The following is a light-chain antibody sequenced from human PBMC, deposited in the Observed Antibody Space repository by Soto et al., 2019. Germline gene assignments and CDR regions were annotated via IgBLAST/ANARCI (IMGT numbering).Light chain of an antibody. CDR3: QQYYSYPYT. J-gene: IGKJ2*01. CDR1: QSISNW. CDR2: AAS. V-gene: IGKV1-5*01. Sequence: DIHMTQSPSTLSASVGDRVTITCRASQSISNWLAWYQQKPGKAPKLLIYAASTLQSGVPSRFSGSGSGTDFTLTISCLQSEDFATYYCQQYYSYPYTFGQGTKVDIK.